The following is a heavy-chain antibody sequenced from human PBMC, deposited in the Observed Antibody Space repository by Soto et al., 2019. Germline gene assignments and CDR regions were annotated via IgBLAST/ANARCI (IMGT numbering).Heavy chain of an antibody. CDR3: AKWGIVVVPAANFDY. J-gene: IGHJ4*02. D-gene: IGHD2-2*01. CDR1: GFTLSNYS. Sequence: GGSLRLSCAASGFTLSNYSMNWVRQAPGKGLEWVSYISSSSTIYYADSVKGRFTISRDNSKNTLYLQMNSLRAEDTAVYYCAKWGIVVVPAANFDYWGQGTLVTVSS. CDR2: ISSSSTI. V-gene: IGHV3-48*01.